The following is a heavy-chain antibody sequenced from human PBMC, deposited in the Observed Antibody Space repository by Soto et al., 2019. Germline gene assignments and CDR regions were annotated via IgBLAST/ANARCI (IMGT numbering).Heavy chain of an antibody. V-gene: IGHV4-30-4*01. CDR2: IYYSGST. Sequence: SETLSLTCTVSNGSISSGDYYWSWLRQTPGKGLEWIGDIYYSGSTNYKSSLRSRATISIDTSKNQFSLKLSSVTAADTAVYYCATRTKYDFSGYVGPWGQGTMVT. D-gene: IGHD3-22*01. J-gene: IGHJ5*02. CDR3: ATRTKYDFSGYVGP. CDR1: NGSISSGDYY.